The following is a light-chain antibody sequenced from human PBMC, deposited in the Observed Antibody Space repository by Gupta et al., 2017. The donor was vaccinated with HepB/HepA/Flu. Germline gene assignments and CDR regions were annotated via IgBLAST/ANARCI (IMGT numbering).Light chain of an antibody. CDR1: SSDIGNNYNF. J-gene: IGLJ2*01. CDR2: EVS. CDR3: SSYERSDRVV. Sequence: QSALTQPPSASGSPGQSVAISCIGTSSDIGNNYNFVSWYQQHPDKAPRLLIYEVSKRPSGVPDRFSGSKSGNTDSLTVSGLQPEDEAYYDCSSYERSDRVVFGGGTKLTVL. V-gene: IGLV2-8*01.